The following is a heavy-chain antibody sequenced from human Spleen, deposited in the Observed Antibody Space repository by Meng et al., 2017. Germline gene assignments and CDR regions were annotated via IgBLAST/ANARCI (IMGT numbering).Heavy chain of an antibody. D-gene: IGHD4-23*01. V-gene: IGHV3-11*01. CDR3: ARGFNGGNSGAFGY. CDR2: ISTSGNTI. J-gene: IGHJ4*02. Sequence: QVQLVESGGGLVKPGGSLRLSCAASGFTLSDYYMSWIRPAPGKGLEWISYISTSGNTIYYTDSVKGRFAISRDNAKNSLYLQMSSLRAEDTAVYYCARGFNGGNSGAFGYWGQGTLVTVSS. CDR1: GFTLSDYY.